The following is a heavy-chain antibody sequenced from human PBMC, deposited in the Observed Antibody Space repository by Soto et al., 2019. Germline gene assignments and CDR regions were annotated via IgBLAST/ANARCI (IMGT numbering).Heavy chain of an antibody. J-gene: IGHJ4*02. CDR1: GGSVSSGSYY. CDR3: ARDTGFYSSSSFDY. D-gene: IGHD6-6*01. Sequence: SETLSLTCTVSGGSVSSGSYYWSWSRQHPGKGLEWIGHIYYSGNTYYNPSLRSRVTISVDTSKNQFSLNLSSVTAGDTAVYYCARDTGFYSSSSFDYWGQGTLVTVSS. V-gene: IGHV4-31*03. CDR2: IYYSGNT.